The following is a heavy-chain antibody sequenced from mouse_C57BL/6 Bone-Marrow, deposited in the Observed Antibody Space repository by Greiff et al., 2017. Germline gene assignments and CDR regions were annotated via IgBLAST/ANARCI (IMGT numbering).Heavy chain of an antibody. V-gene: IGHV7-3*01. Sequence: EVKVEESGGGLVQPGGSLSLSCAASGFTFTDYYMSWVRQPPGKALEWLGFIRNKANGYTTEYSASVKGRFTISRDTSQSILYLQLKALRAEDSATYYCARSYYYSNYDVPYSFDYWGQGTSVTVSS. J-gene: IGHJ4*01. CDR1: GFTFTDYY. D-gene: IGHD2-5*01. CDR2: IRNKANGYTT. CDR3: ARSYYYSNYDVPYSFDY.